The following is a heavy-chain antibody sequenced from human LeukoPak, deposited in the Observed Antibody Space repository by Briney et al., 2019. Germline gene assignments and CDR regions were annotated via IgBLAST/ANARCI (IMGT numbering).Heavy chain of an antibody. V-gene: IGHV4-39*01. CDR3: ARRPRAAAGTGLFGY. CDR2: IYYSGST. J-gene: IGHJ4*02. Sequence: SETLSLTCTISGSSITSVSHYWGWIRQPPGKGLEWIGSIYYSGSTYYNPSLKSRVTISVDTSKNQFSLKLSSVTAADTAVYYCARRPRAAAGTGLFGYWGQGTLVTVSS. D-gene: IGHD6-13*01. CDR1: GSSITSVSHY.